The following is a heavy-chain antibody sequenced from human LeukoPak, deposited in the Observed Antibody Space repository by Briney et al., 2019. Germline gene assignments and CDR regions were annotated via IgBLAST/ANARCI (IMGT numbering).Heavy chain of an antibody. V-gene: IGHV3-48*01. J-gene: IGHJ4*02. CDR1: GFTFSSYS. Sequence: GGSLRLSCAASGFTFSSYSMNWVRQAPGKGLEWVSYISSSSSTIYYADSVKGRFTISRDNAKNSLYLQMNSLRAEDTAVYYCARAYYYDSSGNCFDYWGQGTLVTVSS. CDR3: ARAYYYDSSGNCFDY. D-gene: IGHD3-22*01. CDR2: ISSSSSTI.